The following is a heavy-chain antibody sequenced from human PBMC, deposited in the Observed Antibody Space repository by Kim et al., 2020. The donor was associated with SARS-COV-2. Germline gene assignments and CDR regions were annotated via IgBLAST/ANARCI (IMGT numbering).Heavy chain of an antibody. Sequence: SVKVSCKASGATFNTYAISWVRQAPGQGLEWMGGITPIFGTAKFAEKFPGRVTITADESTSKPYMELSSLRLGDMDVYYCARVGSSDPLDAFDIWGQGTIVTVSS. V-gene: IGHV1-69*13. CDR2: ITPIFGTA. CDR3: ARVGSSDPLDAFDI. CDR1: GATFNTYA. D-gene: IGHD6-25*01. J-gene: IGHJ3*02.